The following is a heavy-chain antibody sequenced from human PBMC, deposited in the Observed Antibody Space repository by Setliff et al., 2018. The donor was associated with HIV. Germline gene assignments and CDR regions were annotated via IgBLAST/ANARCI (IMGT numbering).Heavy chain of an antibody. V-gene: IGHV4-4*07. CDR1: GGSISSYY. Sequence: SETLSLTCTVSGGSISSYYWSWIRQPAGKGLEWIGHIHTSGSTNYNPSLKSRVTISIDTSKNQFSLKLRSVTAADTAVYYCARGPSGTYYREFDFWGQGTLVTVSS. CDR3: ARGPSGTYYREFDF. J-gene: IGHJ4*02. CDR2: IHTSGST. D-gene: IGHD1-26*01.